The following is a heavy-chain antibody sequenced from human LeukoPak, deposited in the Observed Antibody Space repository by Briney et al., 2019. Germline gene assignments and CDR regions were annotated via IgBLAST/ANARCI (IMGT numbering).Heavy chain of an antibody. CDR2: IYYSGST. CDR1: GFTFSSYAMH. Sequence: LRLSCAASGFTFSSYAMHWFRQHPGKGLEWIGYIYYSGSTFYNPSLKSRVSISVDTSKNQFSLKLTSVTAADTAVYYCASCEALIMPPPYGFDVWGQGTEVTVSS. CDR3: ASCEALIMPPPYGFDV. J-gene: IGHJ6*02. D-gene: IGHD2-2*01. V-gene: IGHV4-31*02.